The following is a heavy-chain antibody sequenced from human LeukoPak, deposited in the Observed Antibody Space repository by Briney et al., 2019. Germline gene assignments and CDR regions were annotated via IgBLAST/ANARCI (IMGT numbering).Heavy chain of an antibody. V-gene: IGHV3-74*01. J-gene: IGHJ4*02. CDR3: ATRETVVAAFFDY. CDR1: GFTFSSYW. D-gene: IGHD2-15*01. CDR2: INSDGSST. Sequence: GGSLRLSCAASGFTFSSYWMHWVRQAPGKGLVWVSRINSDGSSTSYADSVKGRFTISRDNSKNTLYLQMNSLRAEDTAVYYCATRETVVAAFFDYWGQGTLVTVSS.